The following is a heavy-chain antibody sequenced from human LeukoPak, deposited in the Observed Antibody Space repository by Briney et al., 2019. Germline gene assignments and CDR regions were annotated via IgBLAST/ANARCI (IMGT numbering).Heavy chain of an antibody. CDR2: INHSGST. CDR3: ASVYGSGSYYTPGGYYYMDV. J-gene: IGHJ6*03. CDR1: GGSFSGYY. Sequence: SETLSLTCAVYGGSFSGYYWSWIRQPPGKGLEWIGEINHSGSTNYNPSLKSRVTISVDTSKNQFSLKLSSVTAADTAVYYCASVYGSGSYYTPGGYYYMDVWGKGTTVTISS. D-gene: IGHD3-10*01. V-gene: IGHV4-34*01.